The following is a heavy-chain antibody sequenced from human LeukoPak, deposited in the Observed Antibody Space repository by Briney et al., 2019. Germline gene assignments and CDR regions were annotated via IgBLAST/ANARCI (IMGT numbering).Heavy chain of an antibody. CDR1: GFTFSSYA. D-gene: IGHD2-15*01. V-gene: IGHV3-23*01. Sequence: GGSLRLSCAASGFTFSSYAMSWVRQAPGKGLEWVSAISGSGGSTYYADSVKGRFTISRDNSKNTLYLQMNSLRAEDTAVYYCAKDLLWVVVAANLDYWGQGTLVTVSS. J-gene: IGHJ4*02. CDR2: ISGSGGST. CDR3: AKDLLWVVVAANLDY.